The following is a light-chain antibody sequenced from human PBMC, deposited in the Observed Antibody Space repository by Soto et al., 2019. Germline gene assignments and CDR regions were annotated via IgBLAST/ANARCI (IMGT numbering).Light chain of an antibody. CDR1: SSDIGTYNL. CDR2: EGI. Sequence: LTQPASVSGSPGQSITISCTGTSSDIGTYNLVSWYQHYPGKAPKLMIYEGIKRPSGVSNRFSGSKSGNTAFLTISGLQAEDEADYYCCSYAGSGTDNYVFGSGTKVTVL. J-gene: IGLJ1*01. CDR3: CSYAGSGTDNYV. V-gene: IGLV2-23*01.